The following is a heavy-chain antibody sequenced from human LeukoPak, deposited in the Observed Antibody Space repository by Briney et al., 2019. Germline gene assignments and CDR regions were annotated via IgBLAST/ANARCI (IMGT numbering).Heavy chain of an antibody. V-gene: IGHV3-66*01. J-gene: IGHJ5*02. Sequence: PGGSLRLSCAASEFSVGSNYMTWVRQAPGKGLEWVSLIYSGGSTYYADSVKGRFTISRDNSKNTLYLQMNSLRAEDTAVYYCAKDSRRDGYHWGQGTLVTVSS. CDR3: AKDSRRDGYH. CDR1: EFSVGSNY. D-gene: IGHD5-24*01. CDR2: IYSGGST.